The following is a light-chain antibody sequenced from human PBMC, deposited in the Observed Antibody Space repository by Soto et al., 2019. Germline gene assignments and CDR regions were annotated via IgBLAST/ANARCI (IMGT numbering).Light chain of an antibody. CDR3: QQYNSTPQT. V-gene: IGKV4-1*01. Sequence: DIVMTQSPDSLAVSLGERATINCKSSQSVLYSSNNKNYLAWYQQKPGQPPKLLIYWASTRESGVPDRLSGSGSGTDFTLTISSLQAEDVAVYYCQQYNSTPQTFGQGTKVDIK. CDR2: WAS. J-gene: IGKJ1*01. CDR1: QSVLYSSNNKNY.